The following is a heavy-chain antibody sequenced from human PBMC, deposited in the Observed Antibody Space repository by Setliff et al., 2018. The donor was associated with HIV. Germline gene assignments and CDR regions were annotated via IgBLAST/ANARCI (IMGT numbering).Heavy chain of an antibody. CDR3: AALKEQWLSEGGFDY. CDR2: FDPQDGET. D-gene: IGHD6-19*01. V-gene: IGHV1-24*01. J-gene: IGHJ4*02. CDR1: GFTPSEVS. Sequence: ASVKVSCKVSGFTPSEVSIHWVRQAPGKGLEWMGYFDPQDGETVYAQKFQGRVTMTEDTSTDTAYMEMSGLRSEDTAVYYCAALKEQWLSEGGFDYWGQGTLITVSS.